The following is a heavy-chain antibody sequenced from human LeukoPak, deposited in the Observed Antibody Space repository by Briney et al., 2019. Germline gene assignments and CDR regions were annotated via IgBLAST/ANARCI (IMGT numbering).Heavy chain of an antibody. CDR1: GLTISSYS. Sequence: GGSLRLSCAASGLTISSYSMNWVRQAPGKGLQWVSYISSSSSTIYYADSVKGRFTISRDNAKNSLYLQMNSLRAEDMALYYCAKAITGTSRDAFDIWGQGTMVTVSS. CDR3: AKAITGTSRDAFDI. D-gene: IGHD1-7*01. J-gene: IGHJ3*02. V-gene: IGHV3-48*04. CDR2: ISSSSSTI.